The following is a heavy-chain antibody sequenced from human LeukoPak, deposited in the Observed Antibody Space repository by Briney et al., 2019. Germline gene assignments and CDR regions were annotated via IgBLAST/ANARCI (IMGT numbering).Heavy chain of an antibody. CDR3: ARDRAKSGYPEGY. CDR1: GYTFTGYY. D-gene: IGHD3-22*01. J-gene: IGHJ4*02. Sequence: GASVKVSCKASGYTFTGYYMHWVRQAPGQGLEWMGWINPNSGGTNYAQKFQGWVTMTRDTSISTAYMELSRLRSDDTAVYYCARDRAKSGYPEGYWGQGTLVTVSS. V-gene: IGHV1-2*04. CDR2: INPNSGGT.